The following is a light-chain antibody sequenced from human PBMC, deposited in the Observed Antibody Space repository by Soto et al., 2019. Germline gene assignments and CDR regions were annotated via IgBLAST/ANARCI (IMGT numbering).Light chain of an antibody. CDR3: SSFTGSNYV. V-gene: IGLV2-14*03. Sequence: QSVLTHPASVSGSPGQSITISCTGTISDVGGYNFVSWYQQYPGKSPKLMICDVSNRPSGVSNRFSGSKSGNTASLTISGLQAEDEADYYCSSFTGSNYVFGTGTKVTVL. CDR2: DVS. CDR1: ISDVGGYNF. J-gene: IGLJ1*01.